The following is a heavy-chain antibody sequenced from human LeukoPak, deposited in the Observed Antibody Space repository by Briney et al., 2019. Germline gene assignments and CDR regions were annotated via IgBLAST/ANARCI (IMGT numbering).Heavy chain of an antibody. V-gene: IGHV3-21*01. D-gene: IGHD6-6*01. CDR1: GFTFSSYS. Sequence: GGSLRLSCAASGFTFSSYSMTWVRQAPGKGLEWVSSISSSSSYIYYADSVKGRFTISRDNAKNSLYLQMNSLRAEDTAVYYCARGRGYRSSSSYYFDYWGQGTLVTVSS. CDR2: ISSSSSYI. CDR3: ARGRGYRSSSSYYFDY. J-gene: IGHJ4*02.